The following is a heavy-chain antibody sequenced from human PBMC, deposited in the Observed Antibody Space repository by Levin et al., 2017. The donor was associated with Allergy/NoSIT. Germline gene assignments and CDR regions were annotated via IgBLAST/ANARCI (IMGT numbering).Heavy chain of an antibody. J-gene: IGHJ6*02. Sequence: SQTLSLTCPVSGDSIARGNFYWSWIRQSPGKGLEWIGYIYYSGSTSYNPSLKSRATISLNTSKNQFSLKVNSVTAADTAVYYCVRERYHYDSSTYPFPPTEYYYFGMDVWGQGTTVTVSS. CDR3: VRERYHYDSSTYPFPPTEYYYFGMDV. V-gene: IGHV4-30-4*01. CDR1: GDSIARGNFY. D-gene: IGHD3-22*01. CDR2: IYYSGST.